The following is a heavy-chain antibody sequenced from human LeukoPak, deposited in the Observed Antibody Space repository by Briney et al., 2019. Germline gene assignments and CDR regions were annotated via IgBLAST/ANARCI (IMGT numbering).Heavy chain of an antibody. D-gene: IGHD3-22*01. V-gene: IGHV4-34*01. CDR2: INHSGST. Sequence: SETLSLTCAVYGGSFSGYYWSWIRQPPGKGLEWIGEINHSGSTNYNPSLKSRVTISVDTSKNQFSLKLSSVTAADTAVYYCAREGYYDSSGYLDYWGQGTLVTVPS. J-gene: IGHJ4*02. CDR3: AREGYYDSSGYLDY. CDR1: GGSFSGYY.